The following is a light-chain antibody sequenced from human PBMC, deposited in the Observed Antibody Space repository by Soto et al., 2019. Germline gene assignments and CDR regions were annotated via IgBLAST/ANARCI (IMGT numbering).Light chain of an antibody. CDR1: SSDGGGYNY. V-gene: IGLV2-14*01. Sequence: QSALTQPASVSGSPGQSITISCTGTSSDGGGYNYVSWYQQHPGKAPKLMIYDVSNRPSGVSNRFSGSKSGNTASLTISGLQAEDEADYYCSSYTSSSTPDVFGTGTKLTVL. J-gene: IGLJ1*01. CDR3: SSYTSSSTPDV. CDR2: DVS.